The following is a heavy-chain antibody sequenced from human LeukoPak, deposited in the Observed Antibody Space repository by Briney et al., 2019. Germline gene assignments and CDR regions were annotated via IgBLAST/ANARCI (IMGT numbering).Heavy chain of an antibody. J-gene: IGHJ4*02. Sequence: GGSLRLSCAASGFTSSSYAMSWVRQAPGKGLEWVSAISGSGGSTYYADSVKGRFTISRDNSKNTLYLQINSLRAEDTAVYYCAKDSKIPQPPLDYWGQGTLVTVSS. CDR1: GFTSSSYA. CDR2: ISGSGGST. CDR3: AKDSKIPQPPLDY. D-gene: IGHD2-2*02. V-gene: IGHV3-23*01.